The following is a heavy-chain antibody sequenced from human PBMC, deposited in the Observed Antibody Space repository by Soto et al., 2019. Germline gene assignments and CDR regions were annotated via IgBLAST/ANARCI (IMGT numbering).Heavy chain of an antibody. CDR3: ARYYFCEGTGCVDTFDT. CDR2: IGAYNGNT. Sequence: QVQLVQSGAEVEKPGASVKVSCKSSGYTFTTYGFSWVRQAPGQGLEWLGWIGAYNGNTNYAQKLQGRVTMTTDTSTSTVYMELRTLRSDDTAVYYCARYYFCEGTGCVDTFDTWGQRTMVTVSS. J-gene: IGHJ3*02. CDR1: GYTFTTYG. V-gene: IGHV1-18*01. D-gene: IGHD3-3*01.